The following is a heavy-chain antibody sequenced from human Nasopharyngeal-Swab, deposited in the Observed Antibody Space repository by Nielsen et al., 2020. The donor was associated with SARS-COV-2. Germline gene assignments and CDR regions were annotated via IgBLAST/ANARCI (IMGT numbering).Heavy chain of an antibody. CDR2: IYPGDSDT. CDR3: ARHWQYCSSTSCYRRGWFDP. J-gene: IGHJ5*02. CDR1: GYSFTSYW. V-gene: IGHV5-51*01. D-gene: IGHD2-2*01. Sequence: GESLKISCQGSGYSFTSYWIGWVRQMPGKGLEWMGIIYPGDSDTRYSPSFQGQVTTSADKSISTAYLQWSSLKASDTAMYYCARHWQYCSSTSCYRRGWFDPWGQGTLVTVSS.